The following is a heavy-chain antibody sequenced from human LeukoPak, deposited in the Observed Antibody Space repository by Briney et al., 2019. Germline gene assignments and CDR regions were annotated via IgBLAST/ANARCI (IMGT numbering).Heavy chain of an antibody. Sequence: SETLSLTCTVSGGSISSYYWSWIRQPPGKGLEWIGYIYYSGSTNYNPSLKSRVTISVDTSKNQFSLKLSSVTAADTAVYYCARSNWYYYDSSGYYDYWGQGTLVTVSS. CDR1: GGSISSYY. CDR2: IYYSGST. D-gene: IGHD3-22*01. J-gene: IGHJ4*02. V-gene: IGHV4-59*01. CDR3: ARSNWYYYDSSGYYDY.